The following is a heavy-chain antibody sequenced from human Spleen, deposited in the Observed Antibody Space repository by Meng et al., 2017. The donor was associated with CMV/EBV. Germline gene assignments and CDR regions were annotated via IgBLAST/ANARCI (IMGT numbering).Heavy chain of an antibody. V-gene: IGHV3-30*02. CDR3: AKPLGRGAAFDL. Sequence: GESLKISCAASGFTFSDYYMSWIRQAPGKGLEWLTFIRHDESITYYADSVKGRFTISRDNSKNMLFLQMNSLRREDTAVFYCAKPLGRGAAFDLWGQGTLVTVSS. CDR2: IRHDESIT. CDR1: GFTFSDYY. J-gene: IGHJ4*02. D-gene: IGHD1-26*01.